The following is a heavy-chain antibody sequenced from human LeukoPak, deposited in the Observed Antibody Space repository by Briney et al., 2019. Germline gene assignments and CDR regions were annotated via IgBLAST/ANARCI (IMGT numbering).Heavy chain of an antibody. Sequence: SQTLSLTCAVSGVSITSDTYCWSWIRQPPGNGLEWIGYILHSGSTYYNPSLKSRVTISIDTSKSQFSLKLSSVTAADTAVYYCARTRDFWSGYFDYWGQGTLVTVSS. CDR2: ILHSGST. CDR3: ARTRDFWSGYFDY. CDR1: GVSITSDTYC. D-gene: IGHD3-3*01. V-gene: IGHV4-30-2*01. J-gene: IGHJ4*02.